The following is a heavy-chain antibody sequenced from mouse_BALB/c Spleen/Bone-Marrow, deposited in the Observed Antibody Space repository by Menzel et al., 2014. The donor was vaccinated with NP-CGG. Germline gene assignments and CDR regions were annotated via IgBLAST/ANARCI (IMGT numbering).Heavy chain of an antibody. J-gene: IGHJ3*01. D-gene: IGHD1-1*01. Sequence: EVQRVESGGGLVQPGESLKLSCESNEYEFPSHDLSWVRKTPEKRLELVAAINSDGGSTFYPDTMERRFIISRDNTKKTLYLQMSSLRAEDTALYYCARQGDYGSGWFAYWGQGTLVTVTA. CDR3: ARQGDYGSGWFAY. CDR2: INSDGGST. CDR1: EYEFPSHD. V-gene: IGHV5-2*01.